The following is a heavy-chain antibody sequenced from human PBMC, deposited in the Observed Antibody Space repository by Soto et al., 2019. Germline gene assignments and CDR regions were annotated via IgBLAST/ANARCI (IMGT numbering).Heavy chain of an antibody. CDR2: INGGDDNT. D-gene: IGHD6-19*01. Sequence: GGSLRLSCAASGFTFSSYAISWVRQAPWKGLEWVSTINGGDDNTYYTDSVKGRFTISRDNSKNTVYLQMNSLRVEDTALYYCVKVRYNSGGRGEWFDPWGQGTLLTVSS. J-gene: IGHJ5*02. V-gene: IGHV3-23*01. CDR1: GFTFSSYA. CDR3: VKVRYNSGGRGEWFDP.